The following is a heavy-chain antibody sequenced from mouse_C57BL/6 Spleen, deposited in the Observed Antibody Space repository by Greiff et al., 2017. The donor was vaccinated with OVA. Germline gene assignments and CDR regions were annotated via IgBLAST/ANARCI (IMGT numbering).Heavy chain of an antibody. CDR3: ARGRTMITNWYFDV. CDR2: IDPSDSYT. CDR1: GYTFTSYW. Sequence: QVQLQQPGAELVMPGASVKLSCKASGYTFTSYWMHWVKQRPGQGLEWIGEIDPSDSYTNYNQKFKGKSTLTVDKSSSTAYMQLSSLTSEDSAVYYCARGRTMITNWYFDVWGTGTTVTVSS. D-gene: IGHD2-4*01. J-gene: IGHJ1*03. V-gene: IGHV1-69*01.